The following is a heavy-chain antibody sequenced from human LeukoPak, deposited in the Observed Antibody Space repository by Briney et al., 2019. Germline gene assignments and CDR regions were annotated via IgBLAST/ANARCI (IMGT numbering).Heavy chain of an antibody. V-gene: IGHV3-21*01. Sequence: GGSLRLSCAASGFTFSSYEMNWVRQAPGKGLEWVSSISTSISYIYYADSVKGRFTISRENAKNSLYLQMSTLRAGDTAVYYCARGGPTQNWYFDLWGRGTLVTVSS. CDR2: ISTSISYI. D-gene: IGHD3-16*01. CDR1: GFTFSSYE. J-gene: IGHJ2*01. CDR3: ARGGPTQNWYFDL.